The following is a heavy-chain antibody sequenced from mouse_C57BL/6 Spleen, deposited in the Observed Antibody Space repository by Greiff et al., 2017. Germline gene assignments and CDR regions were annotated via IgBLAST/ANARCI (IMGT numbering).Heavy chain of an antibody. CDR1: GYTFTSYW. J-gene: IGHJ3*01. Sequence: QVQLKQPGAELVKPGASVKLSCKASGYTFTSYWMHWVKQRPGQGLEWIGMIHPNSGSTNYNEKFKSKATLTVDKSSSTAYMQLSSLTSEDSAVYYCAREGYGSSVAYWGQGTLVTVSA. CDR2: IHPNSGST. D-gene: IGHD1-1*01. V-gene: IGHV1-64*01. CDR3: AREGYGSSVAY.